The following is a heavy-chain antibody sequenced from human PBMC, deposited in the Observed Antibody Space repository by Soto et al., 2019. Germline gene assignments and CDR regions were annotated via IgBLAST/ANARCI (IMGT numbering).Heavy chain of an antibody. CDR3: ARLSLDYYDSSGYPTPYFDY. CDR1: GYTFTNFY. Sequence: GASVKVSCKASGYTFTNFYIHWVRQAPGQGLEWMGIVNPSGGSTSDSQKFQGRVTMTRDTSTSTAYMELSSLRSEDTAVYYCARLSLDYYDSSGYPTPYFDYWGQGTLVTVSS. D-gene: IGHD3-22*01. V-gene: IGHV1-46*01. J-gene: IGHJ4*02. CDR2: VNPSGGST.